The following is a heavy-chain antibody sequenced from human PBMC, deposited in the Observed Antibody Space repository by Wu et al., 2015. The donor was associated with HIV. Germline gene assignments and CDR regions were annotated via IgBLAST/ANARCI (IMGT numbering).Heavy chain of an antibody. D-gene: IGHD5-24*01. V-gene: IGHV1-69*13. CDR3: ASVRWGYNDPYYYYYGMDV. J-gene: IGHJ6*02. Sequence: QVQLVQSGAEVKKPGSSVKVSCKASGGTFSSYAISWVRQAPGQGLEWMGRIIPIFGTANYAQKFQGRVTITADESTSTAYMELSSLRSEDTAVYYCASVRWGYNDPYYYYYGMDVWGQGTTVTVSS. CDR2: IIPIFGTA. CDR1: GGTFSSYA.